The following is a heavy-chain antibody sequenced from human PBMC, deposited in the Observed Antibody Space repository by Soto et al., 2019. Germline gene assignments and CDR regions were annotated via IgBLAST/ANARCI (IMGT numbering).Heavy chain of an antibody. Sequence: EVQLVESGGGLVQPGGSLKLSCAASGFTFSGSAMHWVRQASGKGLEWVGRIRSKANSYATAYAASVKGRFTISRDDSKNTAYLQMNSLKTEDTAVYYCTRQDSDSSVWYDYWGQGTLVTVSS. V-gene: IGHV3-73*02. D-gene: IGHD6-19*01. CDR3: TRQDSDSSVWYDY. CDR2: IRSKANSYAT. J-gene: IGHJ4*02. CDR1: GFTFSGSA.